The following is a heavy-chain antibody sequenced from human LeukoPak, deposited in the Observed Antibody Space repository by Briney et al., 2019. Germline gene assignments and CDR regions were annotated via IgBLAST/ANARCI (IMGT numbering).Heavy chain of an antibody. CDR2: IYYSGST. D-gene: IGHD1-26*01. V-gene: IGHV4-61*01. CDR3: ARVVSGSYYYYYGMDV. J-gene: IGHJ6*02. Sequence: PSETLSLTCTVSGGSVSSGSYYWSWIRQPPGKGLEWIGYIYYSGSTNYNPSLKSRVTISVDTSKNQFSLKLSSVTAADTAVYYCARVVSGSYYYYYGMDVWGQGTTVTVSS. CDR1: GGSVSSGSYY.